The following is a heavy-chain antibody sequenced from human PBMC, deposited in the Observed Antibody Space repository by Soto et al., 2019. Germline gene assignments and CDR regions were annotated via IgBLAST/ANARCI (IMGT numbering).Heavy chain of an antibody. D-gene: IGHD3-10*01. V-gene: IGHV4-34*01. CDR3: ARVGPGRITMVRGVIIYSRFDP. J-gene: IGHJ5*02. CDR1: GGSFSGYY. Sequence: SETRCLTGAVDGGSFSGYYWSWIPQPPGKGLDSIGEINHSGGTNYNPSLKSRVTISVDTTKNQFSLKLSSVTAADTAVYYCARVGPGRITMVRGVIIYSRFDPWGQGTLVNVSS. CDR2: INHSGGT.